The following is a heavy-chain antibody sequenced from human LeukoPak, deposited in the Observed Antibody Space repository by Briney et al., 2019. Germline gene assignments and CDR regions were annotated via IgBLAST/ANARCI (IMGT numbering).Heavy chain of an antibody. CDR1: GFTVSSNY. Sequence: PGGSLRLSCAASGFTVSSNYMSWVRQAPGKGLEWVSVIYSGGSTYYADSVKGRFTISRDNSKNTLYLQMNSLRAEDTAVYYCARALKGLGYLFDYWGQGSLVTVSS. J-gene: IGHJ4*02. CDR3: ARALKGLGYLFDY. D-gene: IGHD5-12*01. V-gene: IGHV3-66*01. CDR2: IYSGGST.